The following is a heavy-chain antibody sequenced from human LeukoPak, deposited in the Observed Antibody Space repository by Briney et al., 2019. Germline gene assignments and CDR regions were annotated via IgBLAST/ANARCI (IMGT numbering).Heavy chain of an antibody. J-gene: IGHJ5*02. D-gene: IGHD6-13*01. V-gene: IGHV3-21*01. CDR2: ISSSSIYI. Sequence: PGGSLRLSCAVSGFTFSSDWMIWVRQAPGKGLEWVSSISSSSIYIYYADSLKGRFTISRDNAKNSLYLQMNSLRAEDTAVYYCARDSSSWYPNWFDPWGQGTLVTVSS. CDR1: GFTFSSDW. CDR3: ARDSSSWYPNWFDP.